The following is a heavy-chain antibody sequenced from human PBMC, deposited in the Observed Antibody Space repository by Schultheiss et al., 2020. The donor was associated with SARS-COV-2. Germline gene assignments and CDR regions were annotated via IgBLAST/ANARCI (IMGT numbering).Heavy chain of an antibody. J-gene: IGHJ4*02. D-gene: IGHD1-26*01. V-gene: IGHV3-48*03. CDR3: AREVAGSSTAHFDY. CDR2: ISSSGSTI. Sequence: GGSLRLSCAASGFTFSSYEMNWVRQAPGKGLEWVSYISSSGSTIYYADSVKGRFTISRDNAKNSLYLQMNSLRAEDTAVYYCAREVAGSSTAHFDYWGQGTLVTVSS. CDR1: GFTFSSYE.